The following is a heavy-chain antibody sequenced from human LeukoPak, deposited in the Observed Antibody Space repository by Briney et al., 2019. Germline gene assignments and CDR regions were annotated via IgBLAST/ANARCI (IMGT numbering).Heavy chain of an antibody. D-gene: IGHD2-2*02. J-gene: IGHJ4*02. CDR1: GDSVSSNSAA. Sequence: SQTLSLTCAISGDSVSSNSAAWNWIRQSPSRGLEWLGRTYYRSKWYNDYAVSVKSRITINPDTSKNQFSLQLNSVTPEDTAVYYCARVAYCSSTSCYMGVGEYYFDYWGQGTLVTVSS. CDR2: TYYRSKWYN. CDR3: ARVAYCSSTSCYMGVGEYYFDY. V-gene: IGHV6-1*01.